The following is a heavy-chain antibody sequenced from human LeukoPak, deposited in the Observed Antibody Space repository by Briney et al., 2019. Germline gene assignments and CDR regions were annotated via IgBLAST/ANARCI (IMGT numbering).Heavy chain of an antibody. CDR2: IYYSGST. J-gene: IGHJ3*02. CDR1: GGSISSYY. V-gene: IGHV4-59*01. D-gene: IGHD3-22*01. CDR3: ARGRVHRYYYDSSGYYGGAFDI. Sequence: SETLSLTCTVSGGSISSYYWSWIRQPPGKGLEWIGYIYYSGSTNYNPSLKSRVTISVDTSKNQFSLKLSSVTAADTAVYYCARGRVHRYYYDSSGYYGGAFDIWGQGTMVTVSS.